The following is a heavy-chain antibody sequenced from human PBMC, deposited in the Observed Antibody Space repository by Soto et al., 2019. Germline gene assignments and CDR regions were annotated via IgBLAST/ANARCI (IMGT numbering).Heavy chain of an antibody. Sequence: QVQLQESGPGLVEPSETLSLTCTVSGGSITKYYWSWIRQPPGKGLEWIGYIYYSDSATYNPSLKSRLTISVDTSKNQIYLSMTSVTATDTAVYYCASSGRYGYWGQGIMVTVSS. CDR2: IYYSDSA. D-gene: IGHD6-19*01. V-gene: IGHV4-59*01. J-gene: IGHJ4*02. CDR1: GGSITKYY. CDR3: ASSGRYGY.